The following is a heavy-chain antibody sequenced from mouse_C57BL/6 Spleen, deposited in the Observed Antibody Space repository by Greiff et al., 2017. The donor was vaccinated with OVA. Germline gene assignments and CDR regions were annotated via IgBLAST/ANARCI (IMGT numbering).Heavy chain of an antibody. V-gene: IGHV3-6*01. CDR3: ATKRDYGAWFAY. D-gene: IGHD2-4*01. J-gene: IGHJ3*01. Sequence: ESGPGLVKPSQSLSLTCSVTGYSITSGYYWNWIRQFPGNKLEWMGYISYDGSNNYNPSLKNRISITRDTSKNQFFLKLNSVTTEDTATYYCATKRDYGAWFAYWGQGTLVTVSA. CDR2: ISYDGSN. CDR1: GYSITSGYY.